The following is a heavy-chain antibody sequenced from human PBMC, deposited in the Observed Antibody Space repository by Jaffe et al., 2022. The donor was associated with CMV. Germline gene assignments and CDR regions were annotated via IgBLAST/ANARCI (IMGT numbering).Heavy chain of an antibody. CDR1: GFTFSSYW. Sequence: EVQLVESGGGLVQPGGSLRLSCAASGFTFSSYWMSWVRQAPGKGLEWVANIKQDGSEKYYVDSVKGRFTISRDNAKNSLYLQMNSLRAEDTAVYYCARDPWGVGLELQVWFDPWGQGTLVTVSS. V-gene: IGHV3-7*01. D-gene: IGHD1-7*01. CDR2: IKQDGSEK. J-gene: IGHJ5*02. CDR3: ARDPWGVGLELQVWFDP.